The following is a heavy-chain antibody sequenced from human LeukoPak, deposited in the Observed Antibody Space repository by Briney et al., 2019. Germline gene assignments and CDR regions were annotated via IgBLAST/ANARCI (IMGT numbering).Heavy chain of an antibody. CDR3: ARGVSPALVRPRVFDY. V-gene: IGHV4-34*01. Sequence: SETLSLTCAVYGGSFSGYYWSWIRQPPGKGREWIGEINHSGSTNYNPSLKSRVTISVDTSKNQFSLKLSSVTAADTAVYYCARGVSPALVRPRVFDYWGQGTLVTVSS. J-gene: IGHJ4*02. CDR2: INHSGST. CDR1: GGSFSGYY.